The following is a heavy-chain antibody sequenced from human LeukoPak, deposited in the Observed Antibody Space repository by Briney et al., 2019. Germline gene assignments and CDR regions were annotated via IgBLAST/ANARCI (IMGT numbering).Heavy chain of an antibody. Sequence: GGTLRLSCAASAFTFSSYGMSWVRQAPGKGLEWVSAISGDGRDIFYADAVKGRFTISRDNSKNTLYLQMNSLRDEGTALYYCAIHGGGTIRIEAFDVWGQGTMVTVSS. CDR1: AFTFSSYG. V-gene: IGHV3-23*01. D-gene: IGHD3-3*01. J-gene: IGHJ3*01. CDR3: AIHGGGTIRIEAFDV. CDR2: ISGDGRDI.